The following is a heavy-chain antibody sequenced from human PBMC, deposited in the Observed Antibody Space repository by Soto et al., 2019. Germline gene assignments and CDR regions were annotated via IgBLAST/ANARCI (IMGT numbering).Heavy chain of an antibody. J-gene: IGHJ4*02. D-gene: IGHD4-17*01. CDR2: INPDTGDS. Sequence: XSVKVSCKASGYTFTTFHLHLVRLAPGQGLEWMGWINPDTGDSEYGQKFQGRVTLTRDTSMTTAYMELSSLTSDDTAIYFCARVRYGDFSFQYWGQGTPVTVSS. CDR3: ARVRYGDFSFQY. V-gene: IGHV1-2*02. CDR1: GYTFTTFH.